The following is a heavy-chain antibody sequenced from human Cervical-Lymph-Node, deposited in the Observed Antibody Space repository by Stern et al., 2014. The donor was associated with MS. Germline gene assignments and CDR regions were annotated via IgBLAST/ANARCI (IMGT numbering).Heavy chain of an antibody. D-gene: IGHD3-10*01. Sequence: QVQLVQSGADVKKPGSSGRVSCKASGDISWLRQAPGQGLEGMGGIIRPVGKAPYTQRFQGRLTITADRSTNTTYMELSSLRSDDTAIYYCARGAGDNWFDPWGQGTLVSVSS. V-gene: IGHV1-69*06. J-gene: IGHJ5*02. CDR1: GD. CDR2: IIRPVGKA. CDR3: ARGAGDNWFDP.